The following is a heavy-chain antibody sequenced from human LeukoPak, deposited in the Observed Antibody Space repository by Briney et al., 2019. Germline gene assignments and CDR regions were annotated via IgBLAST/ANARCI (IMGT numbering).Heavy chain of an antibody. D-gene: IGHD6-19*01. J-gene: IGHJ3*02. CDR2: IRGSGGST. CDR3: AKVYSSGWRDAFDI. Sequence: PGGSLRLSCAASGFTFSSYSMSGVRQAPGKGLEWVSGIRGSGGSTNYADSVKGRFTISRDSSKNTLYLQMNSLRAEDTAVYYCAKVYSSGWRDAFDIWGQGTMVTVSS. V-gene: IGHV3-23*01. CDR1: GFTFSSYS.